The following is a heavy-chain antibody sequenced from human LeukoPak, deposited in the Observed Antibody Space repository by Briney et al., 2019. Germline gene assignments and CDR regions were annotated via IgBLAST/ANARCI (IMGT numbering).Heavy chain of an antibody. D-gene: IGHD1-26*01. CDR1: GGSISSYF. V-gene: IGHV4-59*08. Sequence: SKTLSLTCTVSGGSISSYFWTWIRQPPGKGLEWIGYICYSGSTNYNPSLKSRVTISVDTSKNQFSLKLSSVTAADTAVYYCARHAGGPAYFDYWGQGTLVTVSS. CDR2: ICYSGST. J-gene: IGHJ4*02. CDR3: ARHAGGPAYFDY.